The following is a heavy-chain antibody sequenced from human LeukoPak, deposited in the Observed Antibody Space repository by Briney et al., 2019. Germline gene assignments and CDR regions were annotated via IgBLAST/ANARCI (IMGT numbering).Heavy chain of an antibody. Sequence: PGGSLRLSCAASGFTFSSYWMSWVRQAPGKGLERVANIKQDGSEKYYVDSVKGRFTISRDNAKNSLYLQMNSLRAEDTAVYYCARRMTTVTAYFDYWGQGTLATVSS. D-gene: IGHD4-11*01. CDR3: ARRMTTVTAYFDY. V-gene: IGHV3-7*01. J-gene: IGHJ4*02. CDR1: GFTFSSYW. CDR2: IKQDGSEK.